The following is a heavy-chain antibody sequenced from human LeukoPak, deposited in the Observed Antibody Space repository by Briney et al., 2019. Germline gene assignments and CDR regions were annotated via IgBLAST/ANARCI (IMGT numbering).Heavy chain of an antibody. D-gene: IGHD3-16*02. CDR2: IGITGDT. Sequence: GGSLRLSCAASGFTFSSYDMHWVRQATGKGLEWVSAIGITGDTYYPDSVKGRFTFSRENAKNSLYLQMTSLRAGDTAVYYCARAGRITFGGVIADDAFDIWGQGTMVTVSS. J-gene: IGHJ3*02. V-gene: IGHV3-13*01. CDR1: GFTFSSYD. CDR3: ARAGRITFGGVIADDAFDI.